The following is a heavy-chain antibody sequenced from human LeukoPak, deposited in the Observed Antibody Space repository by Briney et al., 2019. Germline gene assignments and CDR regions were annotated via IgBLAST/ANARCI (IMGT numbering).Heavy chain of an antibody. J-gene: IGHJ4*02. CDR1: GFTLDDYA. CDR2: ISGDGGST. CDR3: AKDIGRFLEWLSLDY. Sequence: GGSLRLSCAASGFTLDDYAMHWVRQAPGKGLEWVSLISGDGGSTYYADSVKGRFTISRDNSKNSLYLQMNSLRTEDTALYYCAKDIGRFLEWLSLDYWGKGTLVTVSS. V-gene: IGHV3-43*02. D-gene: IGHD3-3*01.